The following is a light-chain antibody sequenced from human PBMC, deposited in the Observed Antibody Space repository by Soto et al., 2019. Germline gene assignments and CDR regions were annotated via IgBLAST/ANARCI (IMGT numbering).Light chain of an antibody. CDR1: QGISNY. CDR3: QQLNSSPFT. CDR2: AAS. V-gene: IGKV1-9*01. J-gene: IGKJ3*01. Sequence: DIQLTQSPSFLSASVGDRVTITFRASQGISNYLAWYQQKPGKAPQLLIYAASTLQSGVPSRFSGGASGTEFTLTVSSLQPEDFATYCCQQLNSSPFTFGPGTKVDIK.